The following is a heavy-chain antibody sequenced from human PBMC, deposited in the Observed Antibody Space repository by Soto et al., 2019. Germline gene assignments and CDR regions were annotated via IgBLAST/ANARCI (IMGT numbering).Heavy chain of an antibody. Sequence: QVQLVQSGAEVKKPGASVKVSCKASGYTFTGYYMHWVRQAPGQGLEWMGWIIPIFGTANYAQKFQGRVTITADESTSTAYMELSSLRSEDTAVYYCAREAGFYSSLFDYWGQGTLVTVSS. CDR3: AREAGFYSSLFDY. D-gene: IGHD6-13*01. J-gene: IGHJ4*02. V-gene: IGHV1-69*01. CDR1: GYTFTGYY. CDR2: IIPIFGTA.